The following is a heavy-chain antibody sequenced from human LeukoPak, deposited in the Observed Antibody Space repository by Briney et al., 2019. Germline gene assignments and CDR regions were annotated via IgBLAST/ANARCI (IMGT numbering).Heavy chain of an antibody. J-gene: IGHJ4*02. CDR3: ARGKGYFDY. Sequence: KASETLSLTCTVSGGSISSYYWSWIRQPPGKGLEWIGYIYYSGSTNYNPSLKSRVTISVDTSKNQFSLNLKSVTAADTAVYYCARGKGYFDYWGQGTLVTVSS. CDR1: GGSISSYY. CDR2: IYYSGST. V-gene: IGHV4-59*01.